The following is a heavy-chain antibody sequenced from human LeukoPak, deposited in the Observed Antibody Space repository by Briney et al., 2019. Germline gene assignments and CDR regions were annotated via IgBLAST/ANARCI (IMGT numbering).Heavy chain of an antibody. CDR2: ISYDGSNK. D-gene: IGHD4-17*01. J-gene: IGHJ4*02. Sequence: GRSLRLSCAASGFTFSSYGMHWVRQAPGKGLEWVAVISYDGSNKYYADSVKGRFTISRDNSKNTLYLQMSSLRAEDTAIYYCAKGHSDFGTGFDLWGQGTLVTVSS. CDR3: AKGHSDFGTGFDL. V-gene: IGHV3-30*18. CDR1: GFTFSSYG.